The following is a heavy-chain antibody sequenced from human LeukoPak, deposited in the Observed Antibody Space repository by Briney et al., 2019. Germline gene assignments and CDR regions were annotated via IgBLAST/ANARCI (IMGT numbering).Heavy chain of an antibody. J-gene: IGHJ4*02. CDR3: AKGSFFTTVVTPFDY. Sequence: GGSLRLSCAASGFTFSSYGMHWVRQAPGKGLEWVAVISYDGSNKYYADSVKGRFTISRDNSKNTLYLQMNSLRAEGTAVYYCAKGSFFTTVVTPFDYWGQGTLVTVSS. CDR2: ISYDGSNK. D-gene: IGHD4-23*01. CDR1: GFTFSSYG. V-gene: IGHV3-30*18.